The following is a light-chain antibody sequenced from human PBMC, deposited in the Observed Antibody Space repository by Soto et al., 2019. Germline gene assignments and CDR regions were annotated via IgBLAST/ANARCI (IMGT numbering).Light chain of an antibody. J-gene: IGKJ1*01. V-gene: IGKV1-39*01. CDR2: GAS. Sequence: DIQMTQSRSSLSASVGDRVSITFRASQRIASRLNWYQQKPGSAPKLLIYGASTLESGVPSRFSGSGSGTDFTLTVSSLQVEDFATYYCQQTDTIPRTFGQGTKVDTK. CDR3: QQTDTIPRT. CDR1: QRIASR.